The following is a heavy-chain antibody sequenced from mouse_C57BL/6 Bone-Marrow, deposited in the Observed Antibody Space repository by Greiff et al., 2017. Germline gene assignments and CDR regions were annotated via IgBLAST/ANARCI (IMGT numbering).Heavy chain of an antibody. Sequence: VQLQQPGAELVMPGASVKLSCKASGYTFTSYWMHWVKQRPGQGLEWIGEIDPSDSYTNYNQKFKGKSTLTVDKSSSTAYMQLSSLTSEDSAVYYCARGYSPWFAYWGQGTLVTVSA. V-gene: IGHV1-69*01. CDR1: GYTFTSYW. CDR3: ARGYSPWFAY. D-gene: IGHD2-12*01. CDR2: IDPSDSYT. J-gene: IGHJ3*01.